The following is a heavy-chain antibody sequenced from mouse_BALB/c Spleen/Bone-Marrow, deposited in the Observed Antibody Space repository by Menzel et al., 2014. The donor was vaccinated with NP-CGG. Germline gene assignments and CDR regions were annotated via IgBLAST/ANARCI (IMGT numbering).Heavy chain of an antibody. J-gene: IGHJ1*01. CDR3: ARDSYYYGSSYWYFDV. D-gene: IGHD1-1*01. CDR1: GFTFSDYY. V-gene: IGHV5-4*02. CDR2: ISDGGSYT. Sequence: DVKLVESGGGLVKPGGSLKPSCAASGFTFSDYYMYWVRQTPEKGLEWVATISDGGSYTYYPDSVKGRFTISRDNAKNSLYLQMTSLKSEDTAMYYCARDSYYYGSSYWYFDVWGAGTTVTVSS.